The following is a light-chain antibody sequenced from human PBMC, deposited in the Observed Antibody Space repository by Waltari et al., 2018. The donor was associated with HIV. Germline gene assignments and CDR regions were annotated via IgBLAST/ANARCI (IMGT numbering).Light chain of an antibody. V-gene: IGLV1-47*01. CDR3: AAWNDSLRGFYV. CDR1: SSNIGRNY. Sequence: QSVLTQPPSASGTPGQRVTISCSRSSSNIGRNYVYWYQQLPGTAPKLLIYRNNQRPSGVPDRFSGSKAGTSSSLAISGLRSEDEADYYCAAWNDSLRGFYVFGTGTKVTVL. CDR2: RNN. J-gene: IGLJ1*01.